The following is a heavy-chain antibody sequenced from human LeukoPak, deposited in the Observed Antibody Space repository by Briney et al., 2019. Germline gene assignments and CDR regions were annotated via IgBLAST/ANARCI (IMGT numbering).Heavy chain of an antibody. V-gene: IGHV4-59*01. J-gene: IGHJ5*02. Sequence: SETLSLTCTVSGGSIGSYYWSWIRQPPGKGLEWIGYIYYSGSTNYNPSLKSRVTISVDTSKNQFSLKLSSVTAADTAVYYCARVVADYVWGSYRRNWFDPWGQGTLVTVSS. CDR2: IYYSGST. CDR1: GGSIGSYY. D-gene: IGHD3-16*02. CDR3: ARVVADYVWGSYRRNWFDP.